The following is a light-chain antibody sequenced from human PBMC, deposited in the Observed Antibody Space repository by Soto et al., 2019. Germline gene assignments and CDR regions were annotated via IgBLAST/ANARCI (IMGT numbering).Light chain of an antibody. J-gene: IGKJ1*01. CDR1: QSVTSSY. Sequence: EIVLTQSPGTLSLTPGERATLSCRASQSVTSSYLAWYQQKPGQAPRLLIYGASSRATGIPDRFSGSGSGTDFTLAIGRLEPEDFAVYYCQQYGRSPWTFGQGTKV. CDR3: QQYGRSPWT. V-gene: IGKV3-20*01. CDR2: GAS.